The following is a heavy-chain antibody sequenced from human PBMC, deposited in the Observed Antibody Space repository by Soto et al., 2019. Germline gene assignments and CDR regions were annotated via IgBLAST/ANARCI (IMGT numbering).Heavy chain of an antibody. Sequence: QVQLVESGGGVVQPGRSLRLSCAASGFTFSSYGMHWVRQAPGKGLEWVAVISYDGSNKYYADSVKGRFTISRDNSKNTLYLQMNSLRAEDTAVYDCAKPLCGDYDSDSFDIWGQGTMVTVSS. CDR3: AKPLCGDYDSDSFDI. V-gene: IGHV3-30*18. CDR2: ISYDGSNK. CDR1: GFTFSSYG. D-gene: IGHD4-17*01. J-gene: IGHJ3*02.